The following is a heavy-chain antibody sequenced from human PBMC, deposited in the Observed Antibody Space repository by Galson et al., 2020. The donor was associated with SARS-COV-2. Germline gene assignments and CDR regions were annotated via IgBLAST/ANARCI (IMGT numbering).Heavy chain of an antibody. D-gene: IGHD3-3*01. CDR2: ISGSGRTI. CDR1: GFTLSSYA. V-gene: IGHV3-48*01. CDR3: ARDQSGYVNWFDP. Sequence: GGSLRLSCVASGFTLSSYAMNWVRQAPGKGLEWVSYISGSGRTIYYTDSVRGRFTISRDTAKNSLYLEMNNLSAEDTAVYYCARDQSGYVNWFDPWGQGTLVTVSS. J-gene: IGHJ5*02.